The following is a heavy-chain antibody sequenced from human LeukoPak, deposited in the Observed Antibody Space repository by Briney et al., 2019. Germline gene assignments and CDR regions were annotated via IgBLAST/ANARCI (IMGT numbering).Heavy chain of an antibody. J-gene: IGHJ3*02. CDR2: IYYSGST. CDR3: AKRLGSWSGFDI. V-gene: IGHV4-59*01. CDR1: GGSLSNYY. Sequence: SETLSLTCTVSGGSLSNYYWNWVRQPPGKGLEWIGYIYYSGSTIYNPSLKSRATISVDTSKNQFSLAMSSVTAADTAVYFCAKRLGSWSGFDIWGQGTVVTVSS. D-gene: IGHD3-10*01.